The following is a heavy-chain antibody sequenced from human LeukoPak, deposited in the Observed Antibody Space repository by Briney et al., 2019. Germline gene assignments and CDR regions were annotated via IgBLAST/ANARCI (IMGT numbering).Heavy chain of an antibody. Sequence: ASVKVSCKASGYTFTDYYMNWVRQAPGQGLEWMGIINPSSGITNYAQTFQGRVNMTRDTSTSTVYLELSSLRSEDTAVYYCARADYWGQGTLVTVSS. V-gene: IGHV1-46*01. J-gene: IGHJ4*02. CDR3: ARADY. CDR1: GYTFTDYY. CDR2: INPSSGIT.